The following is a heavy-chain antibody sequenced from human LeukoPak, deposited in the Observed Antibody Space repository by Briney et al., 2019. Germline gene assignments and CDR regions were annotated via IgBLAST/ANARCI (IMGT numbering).Heavy chain of an antibody. Sequence: PSETLSLTCAVYGGSFSGYYWSWIRQPPGKGLEWIGYIYHSGSTYYNPSLKSRVTISVDRSKNQFSLKLSSVTAADTAVYYCARDHIAARPGWFDPWGQGTLVTVSS. J-gene: IGHJ5*02. CDR1: GGSFSGYY. V-gene: IGHV4-34*01. CDR2: IYHSGST. D-gene: IGHD6-6*01. CDR3: ARDHIAARPGWFDP.